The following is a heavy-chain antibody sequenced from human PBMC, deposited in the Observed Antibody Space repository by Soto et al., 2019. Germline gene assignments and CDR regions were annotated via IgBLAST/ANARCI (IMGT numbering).Heavy chain of an antibody. CDR2: INHSGST. J-gene: IGHJ4*02. CDR3: AGKVPYSSSSPPRSPQDY. D-gene: IGHD6-6*01. V-gene: IGHV4-34*01. Sequence: QVQLQQWGAGLLKPSETLSLTCAVYGGSFSGYYWSWIRQPPGKGLEWIGEINHSGSTNYNPSLKCRVTISVDTYKNQFALKLSPVTGAGTAVYYCAGKVPYSSSSPPRSPQDYWGQGTLVTVSS. CDR1: GGSFSGYY.